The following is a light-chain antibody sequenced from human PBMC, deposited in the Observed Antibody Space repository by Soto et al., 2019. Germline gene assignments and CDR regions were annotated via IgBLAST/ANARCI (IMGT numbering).Light chain of an antibody. CDR2: GAS. Sequence: LSCLASQSINNNLAWYQQKPGQAHRLLIYGASSRATGIPDRFSGSGSGTDFTLTICSLEPEDFAVYYCQQYGSLPISFCERGRLEVK. CDR3: QQYGSLPIS. CDR1: QSINNN. V-gene: IGKV3-20*01. J-gene: IGKJ5*01.